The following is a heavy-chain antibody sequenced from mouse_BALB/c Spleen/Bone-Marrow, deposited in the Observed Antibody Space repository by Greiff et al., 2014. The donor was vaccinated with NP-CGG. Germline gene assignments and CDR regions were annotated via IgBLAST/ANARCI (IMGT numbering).Heavy chain of an antibody. CDR3: ANYYYGYYFDY. Sequence: EVQLQQSGAELVKPGASVKLSCTASGFNIKDTYMHWVKQRPEQGLEWIGRIDPANGNTKYVPKFQDKATITADTSSNTAYLQLSSLTSEDTAVYYCANYYYGYYFDYWGQGTTLTVSS. J-gene: IGHJ2*01. CDR1: GFNIKDTY. V-gene: IGHV14-3*02. D-gene: IGHD1-1*01. CDR2: IDPANGNT.